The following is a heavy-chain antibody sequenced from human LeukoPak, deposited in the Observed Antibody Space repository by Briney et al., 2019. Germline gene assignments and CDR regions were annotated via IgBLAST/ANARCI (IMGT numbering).Heavy chain of an antibody. CDR2: IYSGGST. Sequence: PGGSLRLSCAASGFTFSSYAMSWVRQAPGKGLEWVSVIYSGGSTYYADSVKGRFTISRDNSKNTLYLQMNSLRAEDTAVYYCATGKLGSYYYYGMDVWGQGTTVTVSS. CDR3: ATGKLGSYYYYGMDV. CDR1: GFTFSSYA. V-gene: IGHV3-53*01. J-gene: IGHJ6*02. D-gene: IGHD7-27*01.